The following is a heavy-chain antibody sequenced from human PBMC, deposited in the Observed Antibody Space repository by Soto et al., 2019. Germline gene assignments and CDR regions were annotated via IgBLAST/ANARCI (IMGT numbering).Heavy chain of an antibody. Sequence: GGSLRLSCAASGFTFSNYAMHWVRQAPGKGLEYVSAISSNGGNTYYADSVKGRFTISRDNSKNTLYLQMSSLRTEDTAVYYCVKAVFSGYYYVPFDYWGQGTLVTVSS. CDR3: VKAVFSGYYYVPFDY. CDR1: GFTFSNYA. D-gene: IGHD3-22*01. J-gene: IGHJ4*02. V-gene: IGHV3-64D*06. CDR2: ISSNGGNT.